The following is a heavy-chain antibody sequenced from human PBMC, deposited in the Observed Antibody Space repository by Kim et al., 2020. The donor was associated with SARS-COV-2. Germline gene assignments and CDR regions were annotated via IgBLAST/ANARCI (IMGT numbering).Heavy chain of an antibody. V-gene: IGHV3-33*01. CDR1: GFTFSSYG. J-gene: IGHJ6*02. CDR2: IWYDGSNK. Sequence: GGSLRLSCAASGFTFSSYGMHWVRQAPGKGLEWVAVIWYDGSNKYYADSVKGRFTISRDNSKNTLYLQMNSLRAEDTAVYYCARDFWSGPITYYYYYGMDVWGQGTTVTVSS. D-gene: IGHD3-3*01. CDR3: ARDFWSGPITYYYYYGMDV.